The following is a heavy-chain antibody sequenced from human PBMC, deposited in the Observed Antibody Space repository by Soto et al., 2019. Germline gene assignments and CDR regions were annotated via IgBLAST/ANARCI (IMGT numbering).Heavy chain of an antibody. CDR3: ASGGTYYYYYGMDV. CDR2: IWYDGSNK. D-gene: IGHD1-26*01. J-gene: IGHJ6*02. Sequence: GVSLRLSCAASGFTFSSYGMHWVRQAPGKGLEWVAVIWYDGSNKYYADSVKGRFTISRDNSKNTLYLQMNSLRAEDTAVYYCASGGTYYYYYGMDVWGQGTTVTVSS. V-gene: IGHV3-33*01. CDR1: GFTFSSYG.